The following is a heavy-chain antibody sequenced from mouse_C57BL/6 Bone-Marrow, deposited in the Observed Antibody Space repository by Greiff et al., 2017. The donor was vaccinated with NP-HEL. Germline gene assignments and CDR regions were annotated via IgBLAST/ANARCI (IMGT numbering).Heavy chain of an antibody. CDR2: IHPNSGST. CDR1: GYTFTSYW. Sequence: QVQLQQPGAELVKPGASVKLSCKASGYTFTSYWMHWVKQRPGQGLEWIGMIHPNSGSTNYNEKFKSKATLTVDNSSSTAYMQLSSLTFEDSAVYYCARGLLWLRRRDYYAMDYWGQGTSVTVSS. CDR3: ARGLLWLRRRDYYAMDY. D-gene: IGHD2-2*01. J-gene: IGHJ4*01. V-gene: IGHV1-64*01.